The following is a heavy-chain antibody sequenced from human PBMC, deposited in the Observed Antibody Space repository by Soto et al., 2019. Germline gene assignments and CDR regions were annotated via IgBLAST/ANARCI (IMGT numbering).Heavy chain of an antibody. D-gene: IGHD3-22*01. CDR2: ISSSSSYT. V-gene: IGHV3-11*05. J-gene: IGHJ4*02. CDR1: GFTFSDYY. Sequence: QVQLVESGGGLVKPGGSLRLSCAASGFTFSDYYMSWIRQAPGKGLEWVSYISSSSSYTNYADSGKGRFTISRDNAKNSLYLQMNSLRAEDTAVYYCAREYYYDSSGYFGYWGQGTLVTVCS. CDR3: AREYYYDSSGYFGY.